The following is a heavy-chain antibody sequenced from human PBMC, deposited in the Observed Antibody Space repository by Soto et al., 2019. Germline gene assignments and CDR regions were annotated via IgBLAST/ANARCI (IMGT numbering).Heavy chain of an antibody. CDR1: GGSVTNINSF. D-gene: IGHD3-16*01. Sequence: SETLSLTCSVPGGSVTNINSFWAWIRQSPGKGLEWIANIYYTGTTFYNPSLRIRVSMTIDASKNRFSLHLSSVTASDTAFYYCARQEYVSISYDLLDVWGRGTMVTVSS. V-gene: IGHV4-39*01. CDR3: ARQEYVSISYDLLDV. J-gene: IGHJ3*01. CDR2: IYYTGTT.